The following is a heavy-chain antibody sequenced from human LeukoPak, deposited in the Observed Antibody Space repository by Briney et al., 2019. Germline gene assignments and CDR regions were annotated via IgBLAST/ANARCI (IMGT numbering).Heavy chain of an antibody. D-gene: IGHD6-19*01. CDR1: GGAFSGYY. Sequence: SETLSLTCVVYGGAFSGYYWSWIRQPPGKGLEWTGEINHRGSTNYNPSLKSRVSISVDTSKNQFSLKLTSVTAADTAVYYCAGKAVAGPYFDYWGQGTLVTVSS. J-gene: IGHJ4*02. V-gene: IGHV4-34*01. CDR3: AGKAVAGPYFDY. CDR2: INHRGST.